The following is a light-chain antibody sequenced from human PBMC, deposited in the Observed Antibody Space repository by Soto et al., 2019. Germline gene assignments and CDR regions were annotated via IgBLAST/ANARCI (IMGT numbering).Light chain of an antibody. V-gene: IGKV3-20*01. CDR1: QTVRNNY. Sequence: EIVLTQSPGTLSLSPGERATLSCRASQTVRNNYLSWYQQKPGQAPRLLVDDASSRAACITDRFSGSGSGTDLTLTISRLEPEDFAMYYCQQCATPPRTFGQGTKVEIK. J-gene: IGKJ1*01. CDR3: QQCATPPRT. CDR2: DAS.